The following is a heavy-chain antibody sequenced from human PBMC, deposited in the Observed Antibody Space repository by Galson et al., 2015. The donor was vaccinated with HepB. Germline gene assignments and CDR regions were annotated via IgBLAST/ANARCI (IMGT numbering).Heavy chain of an antibody. D-gene: IGHD2-2*01. Sequence: ETLSLTCTVSGGSISTYYWSWIRQPPGKGLEWIGYIYYSGSTNYNPSLKSRVTISVDTSKNQFSLKLSSVTAADRAVYYCARLRPSYCSSASCHLIFDYWGQGALVTVSS. CDR3: ARLRPSYCSSASCHLIFDY. V-gene: IGHV4-59*01. J-gene: IGHJ4*02. CDR2: IYYSGST. CDR1: GGSISTYY.